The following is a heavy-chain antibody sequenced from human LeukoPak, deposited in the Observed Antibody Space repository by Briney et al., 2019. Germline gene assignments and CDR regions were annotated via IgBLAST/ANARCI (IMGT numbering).Heavy chain of an antibody. D-gene: IGHD5-18*01. Sequence: PGGSLRLSCAASGFTFSGYWMSWIRQPPGKGLEWIGSIYYSGSTYYNPSLKSRVTISVDTSKNQFSLKLSSVTAADTAVYYCAREVAIQLWLPSPIFDYWGQGTLVTVSS. J-gene: IGHJ4*02. CDR3: AREVAIQLWLPSPIFDY. V-gene: IGHV4-39*07. CDR2: IYYSGST. CDR1: GFTFSGYW.